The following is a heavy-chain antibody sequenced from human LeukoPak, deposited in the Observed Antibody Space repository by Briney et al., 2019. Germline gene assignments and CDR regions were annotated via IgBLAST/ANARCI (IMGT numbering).Heavy chain of an antibody. D-gene: IGHD5-24*01. CDR2: ISYDGSNK. Sequence: GGSLRLSCAASGFTFSSYAMHWVRQAPGKGLEWVAVISYDGSNKYYADSVKSRFTISRDNSKNTLYLQMNSLRAEDTAVYYCARGGGNRDGYNRWGQGTLVTVSS. CDR3: ARGGGNRDGYNR. V-gene: IGHV3-30-3*01. CDR1: GFTFSSYA. J-gene: IGHJ4*02.